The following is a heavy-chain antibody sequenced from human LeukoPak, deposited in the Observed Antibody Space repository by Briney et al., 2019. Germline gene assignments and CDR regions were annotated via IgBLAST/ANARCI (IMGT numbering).Heavy chain of an antibody. Sequence: PGRSLRLSCAASGFSFDTYAMHWVRQAPGQGLEWVALIWHDGSHKFYSNSVRGQFTISRDNSKNMVYLQMNNLRPDDTAVYYCAREIFGSGSYPGFWGQGTLVTVSS. D-gene: IGHD3-10*01. CDR1: GFSFDTYA. V-gene: IGHV3-33*01. CDR2: IWHDGSHK. J-gene: IGHJ4*02. CDR3: AREIFGSGSYPGF.